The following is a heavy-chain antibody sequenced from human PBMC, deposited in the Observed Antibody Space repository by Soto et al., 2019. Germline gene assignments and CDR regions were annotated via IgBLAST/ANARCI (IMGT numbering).Heavy chain of an antibody. CDR2: IKSNPDGGTT. Sequence: GGSLRLSCAASGLTFSNTWLNWVRQGPVRGLEWVGRIKSNPDGGTTDYAAPVKGRFTISRDDSKNTMYLEMDSLKTEDTAVYYCTRLYGVWGQGTTVTVSS. J-gene: IGHJ6*02. CDR1: GLTFSNTW. V-gene: IGHV3-15*07. CDR3: TRLYGV. D-gene: IGHD3-10*01.